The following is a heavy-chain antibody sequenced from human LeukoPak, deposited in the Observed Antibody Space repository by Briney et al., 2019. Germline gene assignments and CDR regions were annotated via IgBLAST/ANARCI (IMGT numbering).Heavy chain of an antibody. CDR3: ARDHLVGATPPPYYFDY. V-gene: IGHV1-2*02. Sequence: ASVKVSCKASGYTFTGYYMHWVRQAPGQGLEWMGWINPNSGGTNYAQKFQGRVTMTRDTSISTAYMELSRLRSDDTAVYYCARDHLVGATPPPYYFDYWGQGTLVTVSS. CDR2: INPNSGGT. J-gene: IGHJ4*02. D-gene: IGHD1-26*01. CDR1: GYTFTGYY.